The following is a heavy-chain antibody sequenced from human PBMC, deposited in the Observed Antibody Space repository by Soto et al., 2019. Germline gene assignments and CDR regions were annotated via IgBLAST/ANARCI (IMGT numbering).Heavy chain of an antibody. CDR3: ARAGTSGRRFDY. D-gene: IGHD2-8*01. CDR2: INPSGGTT. CDR1: GYTFSSCY. V-gene: IGHV1-46*03. J-gene: IGHJ4*02. Sequence: GASVKVSCKASGYTFSSCYIHWVRQAPGQGLEWMGIINPSGGTTSYAQKFQGRVTMARDTSTNIVYMELSSLRSEDTAVYYCARAGTSGRRFDYWGQGTKVTVS.